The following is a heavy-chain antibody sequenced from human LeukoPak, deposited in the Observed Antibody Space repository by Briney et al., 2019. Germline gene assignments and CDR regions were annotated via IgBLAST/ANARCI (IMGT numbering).Heavy chain of an antibody. V-gene: IGHV4-39*07. CDR2: IYYSGST. J-gene: IGHJ3*02. CDR3: ARYLTVTRYAFDI. D-gene: IGHD4-23*01. Sequence: ASETLSLTCTVSGGSISSSSYYWGWIRQPPGKGLEWIGSIYYSGSTYYNPSLKSRVTMSVDTSKNQFSLKLSSVTAADTAVYYCARYLTVTRYAFDIWGQGTMVTVSS. CDR1: GGSISSSSYY.